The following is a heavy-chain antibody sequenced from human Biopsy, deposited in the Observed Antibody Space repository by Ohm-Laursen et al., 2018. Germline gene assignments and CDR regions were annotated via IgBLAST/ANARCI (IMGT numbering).Heavy chain of an antibody. J-gene: IGHJ6*02. CDR3: ARVPAYPSIDGYYGLDL. Sequence: ASVKASCKASGYTFAGYYPHWVRQAPGHGLGWMGWINPNSGNANYAQSFQGRLTVTRDMSISTAYMELTSLTFDDTAIYYCARVPAYPSIDGYYGLDLWGQGTTVIVSS. CDR2: INPNSGNA. V-gene: IGHV1-2*02. CDR1: GYTFAGYY. D-gene: IGHD3-9*01.